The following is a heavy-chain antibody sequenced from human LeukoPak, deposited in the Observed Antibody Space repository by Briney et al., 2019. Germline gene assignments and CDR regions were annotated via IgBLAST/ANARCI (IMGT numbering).Heavy chain of an antibody. V-gene: IGHV1-18*01. D-gene: IGHD2-21*01. J-gene: IGHJ4*02. CDR3: ARGEYDLFGDY. CDR2: ISPYNGNT. CDR1: GYTFSSHS. Sequence: ASVKVSCKTSGYTFSSHSMNWVRQAPGQGLEWLGWISPYNGNTKYAQKIQGRATMTTDTSTSTAYLELRSLRSDDTAVYDCARGEYDLFGDYWGQGTLVTVSS.